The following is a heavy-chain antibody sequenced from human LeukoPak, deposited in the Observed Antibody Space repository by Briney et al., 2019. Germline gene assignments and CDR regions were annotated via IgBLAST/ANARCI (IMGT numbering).Heavy chain of an antibody. CDR3: ARSGRRGVAAARSYFDY. J-gene: IGHJ4*02. CDR1: TESFNGYY. CDR2: INHSGSA. V-gene: IGHV4-34*01. Sequence: PSETLSLTCAVYTESFNGYYWSWIRQPPGKGLDWIGEINHSGSANYNASLKSRVSVSMDASKSQISLKVTSVTAADTAVYYCARSGRRGVAAARSYFDYWGQGTLVIVSS. D-gene: IGHD2-15*01.